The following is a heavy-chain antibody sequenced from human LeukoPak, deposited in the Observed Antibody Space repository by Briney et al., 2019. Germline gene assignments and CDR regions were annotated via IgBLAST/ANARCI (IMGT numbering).Heavy chain of an antibody. CDR1: GYTFTSYD. CDR2: MNPNSGNT. Sequence: ASVKVSCKASGYTFTSYDINWVRQATGQGLEWMGWMNPNSGNTGYAQKFQGRVTMTRNTSISTAYMELSSLRSEDTAVYYCARQPYLGYCSSTSCYTSWFDPWGQGTLVTVSS. CDR3: ARQPYLGYCSSTSCYTSWFDP. J-gene: IGHJ5*02. D-gene: IGHD2-2*02. V-gene: IGHV1-8*01.